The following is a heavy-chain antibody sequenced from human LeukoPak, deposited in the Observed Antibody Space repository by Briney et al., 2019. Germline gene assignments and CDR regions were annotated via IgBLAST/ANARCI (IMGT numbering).Heavy chain of an antibody. D-gene: IGHD5/OR15-5a*01. CDR3: ARGAAGVSGY. CDR2: FYYSGST. Sequence: SETLSLTCTVSGGSISSYYWSWIRQPPGKGLEWIGYFYYSGSTNYNPSLKSRVTISVDTSKNQFSLKLSSVTAADTAVYYCARGAAGVSGYWGQGTLVTVSS. V-gene: IGHV4-59*08. J-gene: IGHJ4*02. CDR1: GGSISSYY.